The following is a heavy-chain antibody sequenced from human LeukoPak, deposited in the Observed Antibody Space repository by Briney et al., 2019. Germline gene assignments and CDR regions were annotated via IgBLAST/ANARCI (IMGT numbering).Heavy chain of an antibody. D-gene: IGHD2-2*03. Sequence: ASVKVSCKASGYTFTGYYMHWVRQAPGQGLEWMGWINPNSGGTNYAQKFQGRVTMTRDTSISTAYMELSRLRSDDTAVYYCARLDIVVVPAAPRGYYYYYYMDVWGKGTTVTVSS. CDR2: INPNSGGT. J-gene: IGHJ6*03. CDR1: GYTFTGYY. CDR3: ARLDIVVVPAAPRGYYYYYYMDV. V-gene: IGHV1-2*02.